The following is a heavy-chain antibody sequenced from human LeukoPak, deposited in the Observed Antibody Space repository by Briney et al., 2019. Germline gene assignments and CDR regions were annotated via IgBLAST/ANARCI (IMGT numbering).Heavy chain of an antibody. CDR1: GGTFSSYA. D-gene: IGHD2-15*01. J-gene: IGHJ4*02. Sequence: SVKVSCKASGGTFSSYAISWVRQAPGQGLEWMGRIIPIFGIASYAQKFQGRVTITADKSTSTAYMELSSLRSEDTAVYYCASSDLGYCSGGSCQTFDYWGQGTLVTVSS. V-gene: IGHV1-69*04. CDR3: ASSDLGYCSGGSCQTFDY. CDR2: IIPIFGIA.